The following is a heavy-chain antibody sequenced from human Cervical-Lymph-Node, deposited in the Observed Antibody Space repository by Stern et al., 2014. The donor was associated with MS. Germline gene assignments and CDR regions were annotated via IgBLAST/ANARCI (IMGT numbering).Heavy chain of an antibody. CDR1: GFTFSTYA. D-gene: IGHD2-2*01. CDR2: ISDSGVYT. Sequence: EVQLLESGGGLVQPGGSLRLSCAASGFTFSTYAFSWVRQAPGKGLEWVSSISDSGVYTYYADSVKGRSTISRDNAKSMLYLEMQSLRAEDTAVYHCAKDLGRGVVVVPLYGLDVWGQGTTVTVSS. V-gene: IGHV3-23*01. J-gene: IGHJ6*02. CDR3: AKDLGRGVVVVPLYGLDV.